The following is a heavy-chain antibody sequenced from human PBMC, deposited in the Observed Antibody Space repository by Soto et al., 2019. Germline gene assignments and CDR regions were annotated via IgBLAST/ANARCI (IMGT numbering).Heavy chain of an antibody. Sequence: QVQLQESGPGLAKPSETLSLTCTVSGGSISSYYWSWIRQPAGKGLEWIGRIYTSGSTSYNPSLQRPVTTSVDTSTSPFSLNLSYVTAADTAVYYCARGDLTYYYYYVMDVWGQGTTVTVSS. CDR3: ARGDLTYYYYYVMDV. D-gene: IGHD2-21*01. CDR2: IYTSGST. CDR1: GGSISSYY. V-gene: IGHV4-4*07. J-gene: IGHJ6*02.